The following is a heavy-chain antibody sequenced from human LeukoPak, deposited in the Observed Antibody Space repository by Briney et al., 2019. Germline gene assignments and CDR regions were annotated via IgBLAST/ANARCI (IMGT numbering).Heavy chain of an antibody. CDR3: ARGSLSVVAATLGFDY. Sequence: GASVKVSCKASGGTFSSYAISWVRQAPGQGLEWMGGIIPIFGTANYAQKFQGRVTITADESTSTAYMKLSSLRSEDTAVYYCARGSLSVVAATLGFDYWGQGTLVTVSS. V-gene: IGHV1-69*13. CDR1: GGTFSSYA. CDR2: IIPIFGTA. D-gene: IGHD2-15*01. J-gene: IGHJ4*02.